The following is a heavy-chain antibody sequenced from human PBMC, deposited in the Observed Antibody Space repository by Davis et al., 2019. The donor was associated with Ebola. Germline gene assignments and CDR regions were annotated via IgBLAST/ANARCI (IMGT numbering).Heavy chain of an antibody. CDR1: GFTFSSYW. CDR3: AKDGSGWSLNWFDP. J-gene: IGHJ5*02. V-gene: IGHV3-9*01. D-gene: IGHD6-19*01. Sequence: SLKISCAAPGFTFSSYWMHWVRQAPGKGLEWVSGISWNSGSTGYADSVKGRFTISRDNAKNSLYLQMNSLRAEDTALYYCAKDGSGWSLNWFDPWGQGTLVTVSS. CDR2: ISWNSGST.